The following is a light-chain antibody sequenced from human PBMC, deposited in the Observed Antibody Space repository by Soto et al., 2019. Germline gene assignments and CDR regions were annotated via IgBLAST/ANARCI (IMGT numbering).Light chain of an antibody. CDR3: QQYGSSPMYT. CDR1: QSVSSSY. Sequence: EMVLTQSPGTLSLSPGERATLSCRASQSVSSSYLAWYPQKPGQAPRLLIYGASSRATGIPDRFSGSGSGTDFTLTISRLEPEDFAVYYCQQYGSSPMYTFCQGTKLEIK. V-gene: IGKV3-20*01. J-gene: IGKJ2*01. CDR2: GAS.